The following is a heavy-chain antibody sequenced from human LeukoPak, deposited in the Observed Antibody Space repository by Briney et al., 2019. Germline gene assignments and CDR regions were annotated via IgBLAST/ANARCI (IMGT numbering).Heavy chain of an antibody. D-gene: IGHD3-16*01. Sequence: PGGSLRLSCAVSGFTFSDYYMNWVRQAPGKGLEWVSTISSISHYIYYADSVKGRFTISRDNAKNSMYLQMNSLRAEDTGVYYCARDLSLGNPGGFDYWGQGALVTVSS. J-gene: IGHJ4*02. CDR1: GFTFSDYY. CDR2: ISSISHYI. CDR3: ARDLSLGNPGGFDY. V-gene: IGHV3-21*01.